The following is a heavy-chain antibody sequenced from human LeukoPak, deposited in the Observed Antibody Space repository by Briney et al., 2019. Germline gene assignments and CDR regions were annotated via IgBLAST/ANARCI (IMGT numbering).Heavy chain of an antibody. D-gene: IGHD5-18*01. V-gene: IGHV3-23*01. CDR2: IGNTET. J-gene: IGHJ4*02. CDR3: AKDWIQFNRVFDCFDS. CDR1: GFTFSSYA. Sequence: GGSLRLSCAASGFTFSSYAMSWVRQAPGKGLEWVATIGNTETFYADSVTGRFTISRDNSKNTVNLQMSRLRVEDTAIYYCAKDWIQFNRVFDCFDSWGQGTLVTVYS.